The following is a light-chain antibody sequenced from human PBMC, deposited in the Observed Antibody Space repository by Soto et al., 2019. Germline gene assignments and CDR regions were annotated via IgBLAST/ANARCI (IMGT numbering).Light chain of an antibody. J-gene: IGLJ1*01. CDR1: SSDVGSYNL. V-gene: IGLV2-23*01. CDR2: EGS. Sequence: QSVLAQPASVSGSPVQSITISCTGTSSDVGSYNLVSWYQQHPGKAPKLMIYEGSKRPSGVSNRFSGSKSGNTASLTISGLQADDEADYYCCSYAGSSTYVFGTGTKVTVL. CDR3: CSYAGSSTYV.